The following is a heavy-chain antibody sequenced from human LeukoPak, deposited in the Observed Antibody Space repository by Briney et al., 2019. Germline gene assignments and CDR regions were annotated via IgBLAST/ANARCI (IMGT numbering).Heavy chain of an antibody. CDR1: GFTFTNYA. D-gene: IGHD6-13*01. CDR3: AKTGRESDSRSNYLDFDS. V-gene: IGHV3-23*01. CDR2: ITYSGSTT. Sequence: GGSLRPSCAASGFTFTNYAMTWVRQAPEKGLGWGSTITYSGSTTYCADSVEGRFSISRDNSKNTLYLQMNSLTVEDTAIYYCAKTGRESDSRSNYLDFDSWGQGTLVTVSS. J-gene: IGHJ4*02.